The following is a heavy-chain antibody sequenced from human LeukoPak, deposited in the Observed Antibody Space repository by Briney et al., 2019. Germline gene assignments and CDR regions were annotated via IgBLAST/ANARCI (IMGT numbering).Heavy chain of an antibody. D-gene: IGHD1-26*01. V-gene: IGHV4-59*01. Sequence: LETLSLTCIVSGGSLSSYYWSWVRPPPGKGLEWGGYIYYSGSTNYTPSLKRRVTTSVDTSKSQFSLELSSVTAADTAVYYCARGGLLSSRFAFDIWGPGTMVPLSS. CDR1: GGSLSSYY. CDR2: IYYSGST. CDR3: ARGGLLSSRFAFDI. J-gene: IGHJ3*02.